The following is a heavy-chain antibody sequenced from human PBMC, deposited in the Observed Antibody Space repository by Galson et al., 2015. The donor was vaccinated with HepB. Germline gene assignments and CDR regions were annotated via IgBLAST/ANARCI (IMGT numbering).Heavy chain of an antibody. Sequence: SVKVSCKASGDTLTNYGISWVRQAPGQGLQWMGRISAYNGHPKYAQKLQGRVTMTTDTSTSTAYMELRSLRSDDTAVYYCARVRAGGYGDALDYWGQGTLVTVSA. CDR1: GDTLTNYG. V-gene: IGHV1-18*01. D-gene: IGHD4-17*01. CDR2: ISAYNGHP. CDR3: ARVRAGGYGDALDY. J-gene: IGHJ4*02.